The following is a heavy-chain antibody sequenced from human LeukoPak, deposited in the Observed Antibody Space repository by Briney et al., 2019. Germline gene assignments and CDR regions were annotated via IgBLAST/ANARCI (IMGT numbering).Heavy chain of an antibody. D-gene: IGHD3-10*01. J-gene: IGHJ3*02. V-gene: IGHV3-23*01. CDR3: ARDRVYASGSRDAFDI. Sequence: GGSLRLSCAASGFTFSSYAMSWVRQAPGKGLGWVSGISGSGASTYYADSVKGRFTISRDNSKSTLYLQMNSLRAEDTAVYYCARDRVYASGSRDAFDIWGQGTMVAVSS. CDR2: ISGSGAST. CDR1: GFTFSSYA.